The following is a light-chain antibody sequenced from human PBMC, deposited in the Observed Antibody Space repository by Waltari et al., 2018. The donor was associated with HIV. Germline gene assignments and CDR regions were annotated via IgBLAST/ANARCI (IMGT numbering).Light chain of an antibody. CDR3: SSYTASGSVI. Sequence: QSALTQPASVSGSPGPSVTISCTGPTINYNSVSWYQQPPAKAPKLIIFEGTYRPSGVSNRFSGSKSGNTASLTISGLQGEDEAHYYCSSYTASGSVIFGGGTNLTVL. J-gene: IGLJ2*01. CDR1: TINYNS. CDR2: EGT. V-gene: IGLV2-14*03.